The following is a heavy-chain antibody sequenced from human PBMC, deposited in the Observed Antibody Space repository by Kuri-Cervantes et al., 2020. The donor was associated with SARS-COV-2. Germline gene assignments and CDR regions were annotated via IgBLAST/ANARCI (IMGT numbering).Heavy chain of an antibody. CDR2: INPNSGGT. D-gene: IGHD3-22*01. J-gene: IGHJ3*02. V-gene: IGHV1-2*04. CDR1: AYTFTGYY. CDR3: ARSTPLRRLVVISQGGAFDI. Sequence: ASVKVSCKASAYTFTGYYMHWVRQAPGQGLEWMGWINPNSGGTNYAQKFQGWVTMTRDTSISTVYMELSRLRSDDKAVYYCARSTPLRRLVVISQGGAFDIWGQGTMVTVSS.